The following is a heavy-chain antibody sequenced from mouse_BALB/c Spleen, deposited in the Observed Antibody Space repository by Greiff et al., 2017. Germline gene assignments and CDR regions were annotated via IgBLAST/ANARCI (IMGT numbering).Heavy chain of an antibody. CDR3: ARFTTNAMDY. CDR1: GYTFTSYW. CDR2: INPGSGGT. D-gene: IGHD1-1*01. Sequence: VQLQQPGAELVRPGVSVKLSCKASGYTFTSYWMHWIKQRPEQGLEWIGVINPGSGGTNYNEKFKGKATLTADKSTSTAYMQLSSLTSDDSAVYFCARFTTNAMDYWGQGTSVTVAS. V-gene: IGHV1-54*01. J-gene: IGHJ4*01.